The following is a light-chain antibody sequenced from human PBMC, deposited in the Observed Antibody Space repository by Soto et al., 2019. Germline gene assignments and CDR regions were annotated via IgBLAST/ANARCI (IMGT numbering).Light chain of an antibody. CDR2: GAS. Sequence: EIVLTQSPDTLSLSPGERATLSCRASQSVRSNLAWYQQKPGQAPRLLIYGASTRATGIPARFSGSGSGTEFTLTISSLQSEDFAVYYCQQYNNWPPYTFGQGTKLEIK. CDR3: QQYNNWPPYT. V-gene: IGKV3-15*01. J-gene: IGKJ2*01. CDR1: QSVRSN.